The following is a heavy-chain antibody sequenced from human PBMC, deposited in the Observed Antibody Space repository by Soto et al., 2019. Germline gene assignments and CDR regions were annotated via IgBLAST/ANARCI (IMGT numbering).Heavy chain of an antibody. CDR3: ARSSRSYFDY. CDR2: IYDSGST. V-gene: IGHV4-31*03. Sequence: QVQLQESGPGLVKPSQTLSLTCTGSGGSISRSGYFLSWIRQHPGKGLEWIGSIYDSGSTYYNPSLKSRVSLSVDTSKNQFSLNLTSVTAADTAMYYCARSSRSYFDYWGQGTLVTVSS. CDR1: GGSISRSGYF. J-gene: IGHJ4*02.